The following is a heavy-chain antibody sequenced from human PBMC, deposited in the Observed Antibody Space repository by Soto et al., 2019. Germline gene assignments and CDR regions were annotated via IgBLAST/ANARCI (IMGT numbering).Heavy chain of an antibody. CDR2: IYNRGST. D-gene: IGHD3-22*01. J-gene: IGHJ4*02. CDR3: ARARYYSDSTGYPLFDY. CDR1: GGSIGSGGYY. Sequence: QVQLQESGPGLVKPSQTLSLTCTVSGGSIGSGGYYWSWIRQHPGEGLEWIANIYNRGSTYYNPSLKSRVTISLDPSKKQFSLNLSSVTAADTAVYYCARARYYSDSTGYPLFDYWGQGTLVTVSS. V-gene: IGHV4-31*03.